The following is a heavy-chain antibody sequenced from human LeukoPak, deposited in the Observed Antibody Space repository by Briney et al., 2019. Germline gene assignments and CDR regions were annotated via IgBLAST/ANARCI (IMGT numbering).Heavy chain of an antibody. V-gene: IGHV3-7*01. CDR2: IKEDGSEK. CDR3: ANWTRITIFGVVSDPFDY. D-gene: IGHD3-3*01. Sequence: GGSLRLSCAASGFTFSSYWMSWVRQAPGKGLEWVANIKEDGSEKNYVDSVKGRFTISRDNAKNSLYLQMNSLRAEDTAVYYCANWTRITIFGVVSDPFDYWGQGTLVTVSS. J-gene: IGHJ4*02. CDR1: GFTFSSYW.